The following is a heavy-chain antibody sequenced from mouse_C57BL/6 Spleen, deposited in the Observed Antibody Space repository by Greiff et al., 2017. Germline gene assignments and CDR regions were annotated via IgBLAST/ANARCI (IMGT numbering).Heavy chain of an antibody. CDR3: ARDLPIQGNAMDY. CDR2: ISDGGSYT. Sequence: EVKLVESGGGLVKPGGSLKLSCAASGFTFSSYAMSWVRQTPEKRLAWVATISDGGSYTYYPDNVKGRFTISRDNAKNNLYLQMSHLKSEDTAMYYCARDLPIQGNAMDYWGQGTSVTVSS. J-gene: IGHJ4*01. CDR1: GFTFSSYA. V-gene: IGHV5-4*01. D-gene: IGHD6-1*01.